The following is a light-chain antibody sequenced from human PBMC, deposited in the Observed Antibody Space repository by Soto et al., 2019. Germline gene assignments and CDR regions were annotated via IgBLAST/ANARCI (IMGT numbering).Light chain of an antibody. CDR2: DVS. Sequence: QSALTQAASVSGSPGQSITISCTGVSSDVDDDKYVSWYQHHPGKAPKVIIYDVSNRPSGVSNRFSGSTSGNTASLTISGLQAEDEADYYCSSYTSTRPFVFGSGTKLTVL. V-gene: IGLV2-14*03. CDR3: SSYTSTRPFV. CDR1: SSDVDDDKY. J-gene: IGLJ1*01.